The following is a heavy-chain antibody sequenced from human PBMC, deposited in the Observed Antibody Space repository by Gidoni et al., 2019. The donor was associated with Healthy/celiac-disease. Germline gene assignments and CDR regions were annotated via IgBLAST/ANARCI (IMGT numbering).Heavy chain of an antibody. Sequence: EVQLVESGGGLVQPGGSLRLSCAASGFTFSSYSMNWVRQAPGKGLEWVSYISSSSSTIYYADSVKGRFTISRDNAKNSLYLQMNSLRDEDTAVYYCARVTMVRGVIIFDYWGQGTLVTVSS. V-gene: IGHV3-48*02. CDR2: ISSSSSTI. CDR3: ARVTMVRGVIIFDY. J-gene: IGHJ4*02. D-gene: IGHD3-10*01. CDR1: GFTFSSYS.